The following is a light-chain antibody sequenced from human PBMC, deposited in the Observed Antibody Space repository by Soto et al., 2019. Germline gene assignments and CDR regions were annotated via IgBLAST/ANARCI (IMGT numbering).Light chain of an antibody. V-gene: IGLV7-46*01. CDR3: LLSYSGAGGGVYVV. J-gene: IGLJ2*01. Sequence: QAVVTQEPSLTVSPGGTVTLTCGSSTGAVTSGHYPYWFQQKPGQAPRTLIYDTSNKHSWTPARFSGSLLGGKAALTLSGAQPGDEAEYYCLLSYSGAGGGVYVVFGGGTKLTVL. CDR1: TGAVTSGHY. CDR2: DTS.